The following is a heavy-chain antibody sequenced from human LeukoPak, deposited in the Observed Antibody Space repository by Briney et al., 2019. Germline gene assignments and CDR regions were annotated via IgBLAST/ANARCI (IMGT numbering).Heavy chain of an antibody. Sequence: GGSLRLSCAASGFIVSSNSMSWVRQAPGKGLEWVSLIYTGGTTYYANSVKGRFIIFRDNSKNSLYLQMNSLKAEDTAVYYCAKSSDLLTGYYSYFEYWGHGTLVTVAS. CDR2: IYTGGTT. CDR3: AKSSDLLTGYYSYFEY. J-gene: IGHJ4*01. V-gene: IGHV3-66*01. CDR1: GFIVSSNS. D-gene: IGHD3-9*01.